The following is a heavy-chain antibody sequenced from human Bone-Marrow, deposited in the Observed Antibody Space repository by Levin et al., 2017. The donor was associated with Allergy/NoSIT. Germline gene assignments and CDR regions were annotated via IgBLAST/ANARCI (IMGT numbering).Heavy chain of an antibody. D-gene: IGHD4-11*01. CDR2: TRYVESKT. Sequence: GGSLRLSCAASGFTFSNYGLHWVRQAPGKGLEWVAVTRYVESKTYYADSVKGRFTISRDNSKNTLYLQMNGLRVEDTAVYYCARDPSPYSNYVANWFDHWGQGTLVTVSS. V-gene: IGHV3-33*01. CDR1: GFTFSNYG. J-gene: IGHJ5*02. CDR3: ARDPSPYSNYVANWFDH.